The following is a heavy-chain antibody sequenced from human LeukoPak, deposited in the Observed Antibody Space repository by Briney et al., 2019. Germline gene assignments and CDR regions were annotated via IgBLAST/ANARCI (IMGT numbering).Heavy chain of an antibody. CDR1: GFTFTSFS. J-gene: IGHJ4*02. CDR2: INTVATYI. V-gene: IGHV3-21*01. CDR3: ARLRRNGDSGGFYYYYDY. Sequence: GGSLRLSCAASGFTFTSFSFNWVRQAPGKGLVWVSSINTVATYIYYADSVRGRFTISRDNAKNSVYLQMDSLRAEDTGVYYCARLRRNGDSGGFYYYYDYWGQGTLVTVSS. D-gene: IGHD3-22*01.